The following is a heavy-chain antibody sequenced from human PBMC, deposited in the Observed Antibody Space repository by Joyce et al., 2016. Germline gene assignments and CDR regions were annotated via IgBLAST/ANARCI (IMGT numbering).Heavy chain of an antibody. V-gene: IGHV5-51*01. Sequence: EVQLVQSGAEVKKPGESLKISCKGSGYSFTSYWIGWVRQMPGKGLEWMGIVYPGDSDTSYSPSVQGQVTISADKSISTAYLQWSSLKASDTAMYYCARQTAHCSSTSCYSDYWGQGTLVTVSS. CDR2: VYPGDSDT. D-gene: IGHD2-2*01. CDR3: ARQTAHCSSTSCYSDY. CDR1: GYSFTSYW. J-gene: IGHJ4*02.